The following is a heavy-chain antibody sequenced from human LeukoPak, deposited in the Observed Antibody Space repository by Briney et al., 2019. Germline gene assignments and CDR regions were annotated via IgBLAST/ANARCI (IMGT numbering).Heavy chain of an antibody. CDR2: ISAYNGNT. CDR3: AREVNGIRRRDYFDY. Sequence: ASVTVSCKASGYTFTSYGISWVRQAPGQGLEWMGWISAYNGNTNYAQKLQGRVTMTTDTSTSTAYMELRSLRSDDTAVYYCAREVNGIRRRDYFDYWGQGTLVTVSS. J-gene: IGHJ4*02. CDR1: GYTFTSYG. V-gene: IGHV1-18*01. D-gene: IGHD1-1*01.